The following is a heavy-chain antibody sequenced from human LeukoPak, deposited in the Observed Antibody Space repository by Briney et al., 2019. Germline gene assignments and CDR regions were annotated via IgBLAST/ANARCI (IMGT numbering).Heavy chain of an antibody. V-gene: IGHV3-48*03. Sequence: PGGSLRLSCAASGLTFGSYEMNWVRQAPGKGLEWVSYISSSGSTIYYADSVKGRFTISRDNAKKSLYLQMNSLRAEDTAVYFCAREVVTATSDAFDIWGQGTMVTVSS. CDR2: ISSSGSTI. J-gene: IGHJ3*02. D-gene: IGHD2-21*02. CDR3: AREVVTATSDAFDI. CDR1: GLTFGSYE.